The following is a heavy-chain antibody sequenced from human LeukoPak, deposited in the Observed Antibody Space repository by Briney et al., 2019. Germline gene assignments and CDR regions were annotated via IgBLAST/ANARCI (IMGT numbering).Heavy chain of an antibody. J-gene: IGHJ4*02. CDR2: ISGSGAGT. CDR1: GFTFSSYA. D-gene: IGHD1-7*01. V-gene: IGHV3-23*01. Sequence: GGSLRLSCAASGFTFSSYAMGWVRQAPGKGLEWVSTISGSGAGTYYGDSVKGRFTISRDNSKNTLYLQMNSLRAEDTAVYYCAKGGNWNYDVYYFDYWGQGTLVTVSS. CDR3: AKGGNWNYDVYYFDY.